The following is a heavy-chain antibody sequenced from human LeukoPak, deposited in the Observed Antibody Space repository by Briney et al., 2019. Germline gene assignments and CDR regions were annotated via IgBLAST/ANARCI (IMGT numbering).Heavy chain of an antibody. CDR2: IYTSGST. CDR1: GGSISSGSYY. V-gene: IGHV4-61*09. CDR3: ARDSFYYDSNTYYYLFDY. D-gene: IGHD3-22*01. Sequence: SETLSLTRTVSGGSISSGSYYWSWIRQPAGKGLEWIGHIYTSGSTNYNPSLKSRVTISVDTSKNQFSLKLSSVTAADTAVYYCARDSFYYDSNTYYYLFDYWGQGTLVTVSS. J-gene: IGHJ4*02.